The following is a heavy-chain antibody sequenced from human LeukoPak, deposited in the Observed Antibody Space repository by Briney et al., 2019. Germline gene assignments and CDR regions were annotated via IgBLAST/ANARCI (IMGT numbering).Heavy chain of an antibody. CDR2: INAGNGNT. Sequence: ASVKVSCKASGDTFTSYAMHWVRQAPGQRLEWMGWINAGNGNTKYSQKFQGRVTITRDTSASTAYMELSSLRSEDTAVYYCARDQHRSYYYDSSGYHWFDPWGQGTLVTVSS. D-gene: IGHD3-22*01. CDR3: ARDQHRSYYYDSSGYHWFDP. J-gene: IGHJ5*02. V-gene: IGHV1-3*01. CDR1: GDTFTSYA.